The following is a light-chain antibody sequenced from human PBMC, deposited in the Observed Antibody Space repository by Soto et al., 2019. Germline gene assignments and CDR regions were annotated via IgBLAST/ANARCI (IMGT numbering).Light chain of an antibody. CDR1: QSVSSSY. Sequence: PGERVTLSCRASQSVSSSYLTWYQQKPGQAPRLLIYGASARATVIPARFSGGGSGTDFTLTISSLQPEDFAVYYCQQDYNLPRTFGQGTRVEIK. V-gene: IGKV3D-7*01. CDR3: QQDYNLPRT. CDR2: GAS. J-gene: IGKJ1*01.